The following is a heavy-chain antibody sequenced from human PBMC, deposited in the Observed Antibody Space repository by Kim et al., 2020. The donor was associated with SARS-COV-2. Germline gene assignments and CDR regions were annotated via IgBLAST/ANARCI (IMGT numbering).Heavy chain of an antibody. D-gene: IGHD1-26*01. V-gene: IGHV3-21*01. CDR3: ARVRWELLPPIDY. J-gene: IGHJ4*02. CDR2: ISSSSSYI. Sequence: GGSLRLSCAASGFTFSSYSMNWVRQAPGKGLEWVSSISSSSSYIYYADSVKGRFTIYRDNAKNSLYLQMNSLRAEDTAVYYCARVRWELLPPIDYWGQGTLVTVSS. CDR1: GFTFSSYS.